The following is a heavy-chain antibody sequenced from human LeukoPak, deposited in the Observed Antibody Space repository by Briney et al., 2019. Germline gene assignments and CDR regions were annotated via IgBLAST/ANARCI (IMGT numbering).Heavy chain of an antibody. CDR1: GYTFTDYY. J-gene: IGHJ6*02. CDR3: ARGIRGMDV. CDR2: INPNSGGT. V-gene: IGHV1-2*02. Sequence: ASVKVSCKASGYTFTDYYIHWVRQAPGQGLEWMGWINPNSGGTNYAQKFQGRVTMTRNTSISTAYMELSSLRSEDTAVYYCARGIRGMDVWGQGTTVTVSS.